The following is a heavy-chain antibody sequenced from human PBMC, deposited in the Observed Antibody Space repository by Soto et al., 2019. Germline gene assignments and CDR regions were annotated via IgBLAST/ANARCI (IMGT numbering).Heavy chain of an antibody. CDR1: GFTFSSYE. J-gene: IGHJ6*02. CDR2: ISSSGSTI. V-gene: IGHV3-48*03. Sequence: GGSLRLSCAASGFTFSSYEMNWVRQAPGKGLEWVSYISSSGSTIYYADSVKGRFTISRDNAKNSLYLQMNSLRAEGTAVYYCARDLRSSSWYSFGYYGMDVWGQGTTVTVS. D-gene: IGHD6-13*01. CDR3: ARDLRSSSWYSFGYYGMDV.